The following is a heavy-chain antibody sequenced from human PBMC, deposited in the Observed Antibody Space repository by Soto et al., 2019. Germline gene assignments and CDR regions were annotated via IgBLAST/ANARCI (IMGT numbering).Heavy chain of an antibody. CDR1: GFNVNSDY. CDR2: IYSDGST. Sequence: EVQVVESGGDLVQPGGSLRLSCAASGFNVNSDYMNWVRQAPGKGLEWVSVIYSDGSTYYADSVKGRFSISRDNSKNMLNREMSSLRAEDTAVYYCARDPGLRNGMSAWGQGTTVTVSS. J-gene: IGHJ6*02. V-gene: IGHV3-66*01. CDR3: ARDPGLRNGMSA.